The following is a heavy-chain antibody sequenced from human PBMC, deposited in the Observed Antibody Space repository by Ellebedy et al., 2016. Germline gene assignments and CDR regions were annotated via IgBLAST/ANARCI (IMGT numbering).Heavy chain of an antibody. CDR3: RQGHYADL. Sequence: GGSLRLSXTASGLNFNTFFMSWVRQAPGKGLEWVSTISAGSDTTRLADSVKGRFTTSRDNFKNSVYLRMNSLRVEDTAVYYCRQGHYADLWGQGTLVTVSS. J-gene: IGHJ4*02. D-gene: IGHD4-17*01. CDR1: GLNFNTFF. V-gene: IGHV3-23*01. CDR2: ISAGSDTT.